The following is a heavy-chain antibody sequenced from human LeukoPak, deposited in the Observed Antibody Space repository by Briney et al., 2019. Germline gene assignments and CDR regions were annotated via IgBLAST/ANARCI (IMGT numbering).Heavy chain of an antibody. J-gene: IGHJ3*02. Sequence: PGGSLRLSCAASGFTFSDYYMSWIRQAPGKGLEWLSYIDSSGSTIYYADSVKGRFTISRDNAKNTLYLQMNSLRAEDTAVYYCAREHLIRPYDAFDIWGQGTMVTVSS. D-gene: IGHD3-3*02. CDR3: AREHLIRPYDAFDI. CDR2: IDSSGSTI. V-gene: IGHV3-11*04. CDR1: GFTFSDYY.